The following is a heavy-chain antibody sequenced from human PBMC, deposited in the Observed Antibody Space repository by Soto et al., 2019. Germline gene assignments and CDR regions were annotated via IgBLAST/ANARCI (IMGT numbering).Heavy chain of an antibody. CDR3: ASRGGPDAVDL. CDR2: ILPIFGTT. Sequence: QVQLLQSGTEVKKPGSSVNVSCKASGGTFISYTFNLVRQAPGQGLEWMGEILPIFGTTNYAQKFQGRVAFTAAAATATGYIELSILRSEDTALYFCASRGGPDAVDLCGLGKMITVSS. J-gene: IGHJ3*01. D-gene: IGHD5-12*01. CDR1: GGTFISYT. V-gene: IGHV1-69*01.